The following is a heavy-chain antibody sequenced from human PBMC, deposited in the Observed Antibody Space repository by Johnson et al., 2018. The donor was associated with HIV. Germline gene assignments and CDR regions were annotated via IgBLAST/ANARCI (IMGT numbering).Heavy chain of an antibody. Sequence: QVQLVESGGGLVKPGGSLRLSCAASGFIFSSYGMHWVRQAPGKGLEWVAVIWYDGSNKFYADSVKGRFTISRDNSKNTLYLQMNSLRAEDTAVYYCTTDLIRRYYGSGLRDAFDIWGQGTMVTVSS. D-gene: IGHD3-10*01. CDR2: IWYDGSNK. CDR1: GFIFSSYG. CDR3: TTDLIRRYYGSGLRDAFDI. V-gene: IGHV3-33*08. J-gene: IGHJ3*02.